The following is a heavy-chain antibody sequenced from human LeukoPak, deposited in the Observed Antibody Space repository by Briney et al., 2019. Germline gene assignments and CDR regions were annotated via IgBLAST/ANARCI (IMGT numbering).Heavy chain of an antibody. J-gene: IGHJ4*02. CDR1: GYIFIDSY. CDR2: ISAYNGNT. D-gene: IGHD1-26*01. V-gene: IGHV1-18*04. Sequence: GASVKVSCKASGYIFIDSYLHWVRQAPGRGLEWLGWISAYNGNTNYAQKLQGRVTMTTDTSTSTAYMELRSLRSDDTAVYYCARELVGATLDYWGQGTLVTVSS. CDR3: ARELVGATLDY.